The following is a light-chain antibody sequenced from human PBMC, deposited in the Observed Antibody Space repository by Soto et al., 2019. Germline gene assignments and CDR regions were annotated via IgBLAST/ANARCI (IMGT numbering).Light chain of an antibody. V-gene: IGKV3-20*01. J-gene: IGKJ1*01. CDR2: GAS. CDR3: QQYGSSPGT. CDR1: QSISNN. Sequence: IVMTQSPATLSLSPGQRATLSCRASQSISNNLAWYQQKPGQAPRLLIYGASSRATGIPDRFSGSGSGTDCTLTISRLEHEDFAVYYCQQYGSSPGTFGQGTKVDIK.